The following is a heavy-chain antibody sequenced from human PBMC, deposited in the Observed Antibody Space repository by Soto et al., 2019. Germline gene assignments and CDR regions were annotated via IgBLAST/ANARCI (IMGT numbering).Heavy chain of an antibody. J-gene: IGHJ4*02. D-gene: IGHD1-20*01. V-gene: IGHV4-59*01. CDR3: ARVEKTYNFDY. Sequence: SETLSLTCAVSITNIYYFGWIRQPPGKGLGWIGFVYYSGRTNYNPSLKTRVTISVDTSKNQFSLKLKSVTAADTAVYYCARVEKTYNFDYWGQGTLVTVSS. CDR2: VYYSGRT. CDR1: ITNIYY.